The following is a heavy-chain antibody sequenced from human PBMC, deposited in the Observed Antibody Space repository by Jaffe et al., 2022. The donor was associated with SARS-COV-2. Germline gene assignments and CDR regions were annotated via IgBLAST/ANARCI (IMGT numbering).Heavy chain of an antibody. CDR2: IYYSGST. Sequence: QLQLQESGPGLVKPSETLSLTCTVSGGSISSSSYYWGWIRQPPGKGLEWIGSIYYSGSTYYNPSLKSRVTISVDTSKNQFSLKLSSVTAADTAVYYCARRGEGYCSGGSCVTYYYGMDVWGQGTTVTVSS. CDR3: ARRGEGYCSGGSCVTYYYGMDV. J-gene: IGHJ6*02. V-gene: IGHV4-39*01. D-gene: IGHD2-15*01. CDR1: GGSISSSSYY.